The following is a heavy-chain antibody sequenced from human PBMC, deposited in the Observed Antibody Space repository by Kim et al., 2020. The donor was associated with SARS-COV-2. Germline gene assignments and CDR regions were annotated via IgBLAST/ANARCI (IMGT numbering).Heavy chain of an antibody. D-gene: IGHD2-2*01. CDR2: IYHSGST. CDR1: GYSISSGYY. Sequence: SETLSLTCTVSGYSISSGYYWGWIRQPPGKGLEWIGSIYHSGSTYYNPSLKSRVTISVDTSKNQFSLKLSSVTAADTAVYYCARSSTSPNWYFDLWGRGT. V-gene: IGHV4-38-2*02. CDR3: ARSSTSPNWYFDL. J-gene: IGHJ2*01.